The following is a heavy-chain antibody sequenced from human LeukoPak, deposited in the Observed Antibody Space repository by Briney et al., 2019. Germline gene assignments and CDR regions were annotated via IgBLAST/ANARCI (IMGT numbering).Heavy chain of an antibody. CDR3: ARGPTFDP. CDR1: GGSISSYY. CDR2: IYYSGST. Sequence: SETLSLTCTVSGGSISSYYWSWIRQPPGKGLEWIGYIYYSGSTNYNPSLKSRVTISVDTSKNQFSLKLSSVTAADTAVYYCARGPTFDPWGQGILVTVSS. V-gene: IGHV4-59*08. J-gene: IGHJ5*02.